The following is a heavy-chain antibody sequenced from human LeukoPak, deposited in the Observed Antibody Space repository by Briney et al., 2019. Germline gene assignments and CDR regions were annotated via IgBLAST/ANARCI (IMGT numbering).Heavy chain of an antibody. CDR1: GGTFSSYA. V-gene: IGHV1-69*05. CDR2: IIPIFGTA. D-gene: IGHD3-10*01. J-gene: IGHJ5*02. Sequence: SVKVSCKASGGTFSSYAISWVRQAPGQGLEWMGGIIPIFGTANYAQKFQGRVTITTDESTSTAYMELSRLRSEDTAVYYCARVPMVRGVIRPNWFDPWGQGTLVTVSS. CDR3: ARVPMVRGVIRPNWFDP.